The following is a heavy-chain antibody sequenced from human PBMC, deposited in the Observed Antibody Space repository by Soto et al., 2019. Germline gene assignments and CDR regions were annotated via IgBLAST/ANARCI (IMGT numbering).Heavy chain of an antibody. Sequence: PSETLCLTCTVSGFSISRYYWSGIRQPPGKGLEWIGYLYNTGSTIYNPSLKSRVTISVDTSKNQFSLKLNSLTAADTAVYYCARDLWGYCGTDCYPLDVWGQGTTVTVS. J-gene: IGHJ6*02. V-gene: IGHV4-59*01. CDR1: GFSISRYY. D-gene: IGHD2-21*02. CDR3: ARDLWGYCGTDCYPLDV. CDR2: LYNTGST.